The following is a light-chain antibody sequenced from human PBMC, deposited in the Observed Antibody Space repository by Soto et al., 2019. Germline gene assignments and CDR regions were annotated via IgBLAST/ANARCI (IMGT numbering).Light chain of an antibody. CDR1: SSDVGGYNY. CDR3: SSYTSSSPYV. J-gene: IGLJ1*01. CDR2: DGS. Sequence: QSAMTQPASVSGSPGQSITISCTGTSSDVGGYNYVSWYQQYPGKAPKLMIYDGSNRPSGVSNRFSGSKSGNTASLTISGLQAEDEADYYCSSYTSSSPYVFGTGTKVTVL. V-gene: IGLV2-14*01.